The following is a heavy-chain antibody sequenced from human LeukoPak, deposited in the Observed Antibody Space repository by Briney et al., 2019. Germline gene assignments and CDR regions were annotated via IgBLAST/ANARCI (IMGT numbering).Heavy chain of an antibody. CDR3: AKTPDSRYCSSTSCYNWFDP. CDR2: ISGSGGST. D-gene: IGHD2-2*01. J-gene: IGHJ5*02. V-gene: IGHV3-23*01. Sequence: QTGGSLRLSCVASGFTFSSYAMSWVRQAPGKGLEWVSAISGSGGSTYYADSVKGRFTISRDNSKNTLYLQMNSLRAEDTAVYYCAKTPDSRYCSSTSCYNWFDPWGQGTLVTVSS. CDR1: GFTFSSYA.